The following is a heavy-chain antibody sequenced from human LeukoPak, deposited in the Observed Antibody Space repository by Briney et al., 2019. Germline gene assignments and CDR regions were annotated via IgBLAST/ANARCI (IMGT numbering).Heavy chain of an antibody. J-gene: IGHJ4*02. Sequence: GGSLRLSCAASGFTFSNYTMYWVRQAPGKGLEYVSAISSNGGSTYYANSVKGRFTISRDNSKNTLYLQMGSLRAEDMAVYYYARSHSSDWYDYWGQGTLVTVSS. CDR1: GFTFSNYT. V-gene: IGHV3-64*01. CDR3: ARSHSSDWYDY. D-gene: IGHD6-19*01. CDR2: ISSNGGST.